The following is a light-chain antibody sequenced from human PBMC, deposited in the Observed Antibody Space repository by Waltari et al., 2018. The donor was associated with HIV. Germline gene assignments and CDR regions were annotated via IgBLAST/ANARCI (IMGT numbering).Light chain of an antibody. CDR3: QQYSTNPYT. CDR2: KAS. J-gene: IGKJ2*01. V-gene: IGKV1-5*03. Sequence: DIQMTQSPSTLSASVGDRVSITCRASQSIRCWLAWYQQKPGKAPKLLIYKASSLESGVPSRFSGSESGTEFTLTISSLQPDDFATYYCQQYSTNPYTFGQGTKLEIK. CDR1: QSIRCW.